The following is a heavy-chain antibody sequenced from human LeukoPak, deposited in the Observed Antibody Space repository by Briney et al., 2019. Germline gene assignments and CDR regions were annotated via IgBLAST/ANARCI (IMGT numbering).Heavy chain of an antibody. CDR3: ARVRDYDIHDLDY. D-gene: IGHD3-9*01. CDR1: GYTFTGYY. Sequence: GASVKVSCKASGYTFTGYYMHWVRQAPGQGLEWMGWINPNSGGTNYAQKFQGRVTMTRDTSISTAYMELSRLRSDDTAVYYCARVRDYDIHDLDYWGQGTLVTVSS. V-gene: IGHV1-2*02. J-gene: IGHJ4*02. CDR2: INPNSGGT.